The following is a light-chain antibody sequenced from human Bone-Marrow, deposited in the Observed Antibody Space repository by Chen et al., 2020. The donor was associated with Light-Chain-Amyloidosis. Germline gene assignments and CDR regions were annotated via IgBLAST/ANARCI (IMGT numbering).Light chain of an antibody. V-gene: IGLV3-25*03. CDR3: QSAESSGTYEVI. J-gene: IGLJ2*01. Sequence: SYELTQPPSVSVSPGQTARITCSGDDLPTKYAYWYQQKPGQAPELVINRDTERPSGISERFSGAGAWATDTLTGGGVQAEDESDYHCQSAESSGTYEVIFGGGTKLTVL. CDR1: DLPTKY. CDR2: RDT.